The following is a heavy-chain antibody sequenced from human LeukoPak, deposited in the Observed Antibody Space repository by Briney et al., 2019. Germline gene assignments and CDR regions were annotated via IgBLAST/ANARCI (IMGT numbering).Heavy chain of an antibody. J-gene: IGHJ6*02. CDR1: GGTFSSYA. D-gene: IGHD6-13*01. V-gene: IGHV1-69*11. CDR2: IIPVHGKP. CDR3: AREGRITTPGTIYFYFGLDL. Sequence: GASVKVSRKASGGTFSSYAINWVRQAPGQGLEWMGKIIPVHGKPNYAQQFQGRVTITADESTSTAYLELSSLKSEDTAVYYCAREGRITTPGTIYFYFGLDLWGQGTTVIVSS.